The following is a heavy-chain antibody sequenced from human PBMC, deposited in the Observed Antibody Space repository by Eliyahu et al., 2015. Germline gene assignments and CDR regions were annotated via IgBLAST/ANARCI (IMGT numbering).Heavy chain of an antibody. CDR2: ISYDGSNK. J-gene: IGHJ6*02. CDR1: GFPFXRXP. CDR3: ARDQYSSGWYEHYYYYGMDV. D-gene: IGHD6-19*01. Sequence: QVQLVESGGGVVQPGRSLRLSCAASGFPFXRXPIXRVRQAPGKGXEWVAVISYDGSNKYYADSVKGRFTISRDNSKNTLYLQMNSLRAEDTAVYYCARDQYSSGWYEHYYYYGMDVWGQGTTVTVSS. V-gene: IGHV3-30*01.